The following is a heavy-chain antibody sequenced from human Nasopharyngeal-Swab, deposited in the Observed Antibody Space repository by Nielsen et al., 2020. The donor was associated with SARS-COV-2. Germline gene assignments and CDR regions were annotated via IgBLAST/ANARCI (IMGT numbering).Heavy chain of an antibody. J-gene: IGHJ4*02. CDR3: AKDAGASRYFDY. CDR2: ISYDGSNK. Sequence: WIRQASGKGLEWVAVISYDGSNKYYADSVKGRFTISRDNSKNTLYLQMNSLRAEDTAVYYCAKDAGASRYFDYWGQGTLVTVSS. D-gene: IGHD1-26*01. V-gene: IGHV3-30*18.